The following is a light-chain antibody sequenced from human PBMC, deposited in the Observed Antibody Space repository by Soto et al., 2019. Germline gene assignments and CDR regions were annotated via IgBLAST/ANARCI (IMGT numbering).Light chain of an antibody. Sequence: QSALTQPASVSGSPGQSITISCTGTSSDVGGYNFVSWYQHHPGKAPKLMISGVTNRPSGISDRFSGSKSSNTASLTISGLQADDEADYYCTSYTTRSKSVLFGGGTKLTVL. J-gene: IGLJ2*01. CDR1: SSDVGGYNF. CDR2: GVT. CDR3: TSYTTRSKSVL. V-gene: IGLV2-14*01.